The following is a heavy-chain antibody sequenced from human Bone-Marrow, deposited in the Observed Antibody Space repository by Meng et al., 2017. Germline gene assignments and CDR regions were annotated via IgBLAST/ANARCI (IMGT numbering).Heavy chain of an antibody. CDR1: GDSVSSNIAA. Sequence: QVHLQQSGPGLVKPSETLSLTCSISGDSVSSNIAAWNWIRQSPSRGLELLGRTYYRSKWSKDYALSVRGRITVNPDTSKNQFSLQLNSVTPEDTAVYYCVRSHWGFLDYWDQGTLVTVSS. V-gene: IGHV6-1*01. CDR3: VRSHWGFLDY. CDR2: TYYRSKWSK. D-gene: IGHD7-27*01. J-gene: IGHJ4*02.